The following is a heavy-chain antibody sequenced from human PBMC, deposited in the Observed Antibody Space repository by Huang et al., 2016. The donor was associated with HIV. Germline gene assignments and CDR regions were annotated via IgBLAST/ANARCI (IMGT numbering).Heavy chain of an antibody. J-gene: IGHJ4*02. Sequence: QVQLVESGGGVVQPGGSLKLSCAASGFTFSVYHMHWVRQAPGKGLEGVAVIANDGSNENYSDSEKGRFTISRDNSKNTLYLQMNSLRFEDTAVYYCAKARGYSYGKPFDYWGQGTLVTVSS. CDR2: IANDGSNE. D-gene: IGHD5-18*01. V-gene: IGHV3-30*18. CDR3: AKARGYSYGKPFDY. CDR1: GFTFSVYH.